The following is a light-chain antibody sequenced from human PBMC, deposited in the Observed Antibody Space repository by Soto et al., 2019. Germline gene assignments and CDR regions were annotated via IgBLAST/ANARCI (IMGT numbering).Light chain of an antibody. V-gene: IGKV1-8*01. CDR3: QQYYSYPLT. CDR1: QGISSY. CDR2: AAS. Sequence: AIRMTQSPSSLSASTGDRVTITCRASQGISSYLAWYQQKPGKAPKLLIYAASTLQSGVPSRFSGSGSGTDFTLTLRRLQSEDFATYYCQQYYSYPLTFGGGTKVEIK. J-gene: IGKJ4*01.